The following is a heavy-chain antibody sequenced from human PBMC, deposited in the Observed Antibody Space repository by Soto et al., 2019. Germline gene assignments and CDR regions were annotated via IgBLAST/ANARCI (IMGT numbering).Heavy chain of an antibody. CDR1: GGTFSSYP. CDR3: ASGYSYGGLDS. CDR2: IIPIFGTA. J-gene: IGHJ4*02. V-gene: IGHV1-69*01. D-gene: IGHD5-18*01. Sequence: QVQLVQSGAEVKKPGSSVKVSCKASGGTFSSYPINWVRQAPGQGLEWMGEIIPIFGTANYAQKFQGRVTITADEFTSTAYMELSSLRSDATAVYYCASGYSYGGLDSWGQGPLVTVSS.